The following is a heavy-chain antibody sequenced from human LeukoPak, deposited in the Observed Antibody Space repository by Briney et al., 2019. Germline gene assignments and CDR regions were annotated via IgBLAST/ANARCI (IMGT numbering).Heavy chain of an antibody. CDR2: IYKDDDK. V-gene: IGHV2-5*02. CDR1: GFSLSTSGVG. D-gene: IGHD3-10*01. Sequence: SGPTLVKPTRTLTLTCSFSGFSLSTSGVGVGWIRQPPGKAPEWLALIYKDDDKDYSPSLKNRLNIKNDTPKNQVVLTVTNMDPVDTATYYCVHKGRGSGKFDYWGQGTLVTVSS. J-gene: IGHJ4*02. CDR3: VHKGRGSGKFDY.